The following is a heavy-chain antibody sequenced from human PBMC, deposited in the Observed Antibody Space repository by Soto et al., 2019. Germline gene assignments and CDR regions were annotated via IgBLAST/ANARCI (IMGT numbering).Heavy chain of an antibody. CDR3: ANFARGYCYGPLFDY. CDR2: ISGSGGST. Sequence: EVQLLESGGGLVQPGGSLRLSCAASGFTFSSYAMSWVRQAPGKGLEWVSAISGSGGSTYYADSVKGRFTISRDNSKNTLYLQMNSLRAEGTAVYYCANFARGYCYGPLFDYWGQGTMVTVSS. CDR1: GFTFSSYA. J-gene: IGHJ4*02. V-gene: IGHV3-23*01. D-gene: IGHD5-18*01.